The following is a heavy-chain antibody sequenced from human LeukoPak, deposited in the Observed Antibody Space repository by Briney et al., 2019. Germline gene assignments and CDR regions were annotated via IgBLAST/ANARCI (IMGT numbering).Heavy chain of an antibody. CDR2: IYSGGRT. V-gene: IGHV3-66*01. CDR1: GFIISANF. Sequence: GGSLRLSCAASGFIISANFMSWVRQVPGKGLEWVSVIYSGGRTDYADSVKGRFSISRDNSKNTLYLQMSGLRADDTAVYYCAREKGRGVISPYFDDWGQGTLVTVSS. CDR3: AREKGRGVISPYFDD. D-gene: IGHD3-10*01. J-gene: IGHJ4*02.